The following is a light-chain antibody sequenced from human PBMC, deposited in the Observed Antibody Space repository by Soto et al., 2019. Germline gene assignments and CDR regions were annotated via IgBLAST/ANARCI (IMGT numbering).Light chain of an antibody. V-gene: IGKV3-15*01. J-gene: IGKJ2*01. Sequence: EIVMTQSPATLSVSPGERVTLSCRASESLSTYLAWYQQKPGQAPRLLIYGASTKATGIPARVSGSGSATVLLLTISGLQSEVFAVYYCQGYNGWPFTFGQGTKLEI. CDR2: GAS. CDR3: QGYNGWPFT. CDR1: ESLSTY.